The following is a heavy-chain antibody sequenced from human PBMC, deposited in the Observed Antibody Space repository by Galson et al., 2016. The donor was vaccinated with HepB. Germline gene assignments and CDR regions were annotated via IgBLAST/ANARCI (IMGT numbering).Heavy chain of an antibody. CDR3: ARGSAVVVTATLTFDP. V-gene: IGHV3-21*04. J-gene: IGHJ5*02. CDR2: ISSSTSYI. CDR1: GFMFSTYS. Sequence: SLSLSCAASGFMFSTYSMNWVRQAPGKGLEWVSSISSSTSYIYYADSVKGRFTISRDNAKNSLYLQMNSLRAEDTAVYYCARGSAVVVTATLTFDPWGQGTLVTVSS. D-gene: IGHD2-21*02.